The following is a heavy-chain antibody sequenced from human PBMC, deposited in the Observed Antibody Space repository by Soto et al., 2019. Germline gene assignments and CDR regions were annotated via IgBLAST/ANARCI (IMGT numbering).Heavy chain of an antibody. D-gene: IGHD6-13*01. V-gene: IGHV4-34*01. Sequence: QVQLQQWGAGLLKPSETLSLTCAVYGGSFSGYYWSWIRQPPGKGLEWIGEINHSGSTNYNPSLKSRVTISVATSKNQFSLKLSSVTAADTAVYYCARRDFVPVSSWVFTWFDPWGQGTLVTVSS. CDR3: ARRDFVPVSSWVFTWFDP. J-gene: IGHJ5*02. CDR2: INHSGST. CDR1: GGSFSGYY.